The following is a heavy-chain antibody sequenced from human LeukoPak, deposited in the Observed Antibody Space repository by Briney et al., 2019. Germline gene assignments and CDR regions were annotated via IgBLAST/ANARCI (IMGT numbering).Heavy chain of an antibody. CDR1: GGSINNYY. CDR2: IYYSGSP. CDR3: ARHGDQYHEGDYFDY. J-gene: IGHJ4*02. D-gene: IGHD2/OR15-2a*01. Sequence: SETLSLTCTVSGGSINNYYWTWIRQPPGKGLEWIGYIYYSGSPNYNPSLKSRVTISVDRSNNQFSLKLKSVTAADTAVYYCARHGDQYHEGDYFDYWGQGTLITVSS. V-gene: IGHV4-59*08.